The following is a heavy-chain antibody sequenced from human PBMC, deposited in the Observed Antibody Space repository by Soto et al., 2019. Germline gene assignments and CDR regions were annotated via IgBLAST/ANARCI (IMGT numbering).Heavy chain of an antibody. CDR1: GDSISAYS. CDR3: AREGNLGRWLQPLAF. D-gene: IGHD5-12*01. V-gene: IGHV4-59*01. Sequence: PSETLSLTCTVSGDSISAYSWSWVRQPPGKGLEWIGNIHYNGNTKYSPSLKSRVTMSVDTSKNHFSLRLISVTAADTAIYFCAREGNLGRWLQPLAFWGQGTLVTVSS. J-gene: IGHJ4*02. CDR2: IHYNGNT.